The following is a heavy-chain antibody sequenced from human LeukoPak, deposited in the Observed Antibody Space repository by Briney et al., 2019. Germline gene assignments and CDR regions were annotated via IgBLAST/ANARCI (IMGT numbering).Heavy chain of an antibody. J-gene: IGHJ4*02. CDR1: GFTFSTHN. Sequence: GGSLRLSCAASGFTFSTHNMNWVRQAPGKGLEWVSFISSDSRIIYYADSVKGRFTVSRDNAKNSLYLQMNSLTDEDTAVYYCARNPAGIGDYWGQGTLVTVSS. D-gene: IGHD1-26*01. V-gene: IGHV3-48*02. CDR3: ARNPAGIGDY. CDR2: ISSDSRII.